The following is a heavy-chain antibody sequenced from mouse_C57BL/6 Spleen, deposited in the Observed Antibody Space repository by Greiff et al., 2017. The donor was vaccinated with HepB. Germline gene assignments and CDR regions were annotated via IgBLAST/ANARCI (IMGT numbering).Heavy chain of an antibody. CDR1: GYTFTSYW. J-gene: IGHJ2*01. CDR3: ARDLITTVVAYYFDY. CDR2: IYPGSGST. Sequence: QVQLKQPGAELVKPGASVKMSCKASGYTFTSYWITWVKQRPGQGLEWIGDIYPGSGSTNYNEKFKSKATLTVDTSSSTAYMQLSSLTSEDSAVYYCARDLITTVVAYYFDYWGQGTTLTVSS. D-gene: IGHD1-1*01. V-gene: IGHV1-55*01.